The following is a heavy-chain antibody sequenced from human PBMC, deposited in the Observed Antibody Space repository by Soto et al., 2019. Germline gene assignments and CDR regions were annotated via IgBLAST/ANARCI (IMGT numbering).Heavy chain of an antibody. D-gene: IGHD2-2*01. V-gene: IGHV4-31*03. J-gene: IGHJ5*01. CDR2: TYHTGVT. CDR3: VSYPGRPPPSSIDS. CDR1: GGPLRRYGHF. Sequence: PSETLSLTCSVSGGPLRRYGHFWTWIRQRPGSGLEWIGYTYHTGVTYYSPSLQSRISISVDTSKNQFSLTLNSVTAADTAVYYCVSYPGRPPPSSIDSWGQGTLVTVSS.